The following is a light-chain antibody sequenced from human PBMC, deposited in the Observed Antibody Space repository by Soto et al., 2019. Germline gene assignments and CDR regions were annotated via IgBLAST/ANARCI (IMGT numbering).Light chain of an antibody. CDR3: QQYIPYSPGT. CDR1: QSISGW. Sequence: DIQMTHSPSTLFSSXGDRVTIPXXXSQSISGWLAWLLSEPGKARKLLISMASSLQSGVPSRFSGRGSGTDFTLTISSLQPDDFATYYCQQYIPYSPGTFGQGA. J-gene: IGKJ1*01. V-gene: IGKV1-5*03. CDR2: MAS.